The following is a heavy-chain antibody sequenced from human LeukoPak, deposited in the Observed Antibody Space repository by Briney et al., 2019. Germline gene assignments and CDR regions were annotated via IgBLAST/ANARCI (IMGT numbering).Heavy chain of an antibody. CDR2: IYHSGST. J-gene: IGHJ4*02. D-gene: IGHD6-13*01. V-gene: IGHV4-38-2*02. CDR1: GYSISSGYY. CDR3: ARDPLSIAAAGHFDY. Sequence: SETLSLTCTVSGYSISSGYYWGRIRQPPGKGLEWIGSIYHSGSTYYNPSLKSRVTISVDTSKNQFSLKLSSVTAADTAVYYCARDPLSIAAAGHFDYWGQGTLVTVSS.